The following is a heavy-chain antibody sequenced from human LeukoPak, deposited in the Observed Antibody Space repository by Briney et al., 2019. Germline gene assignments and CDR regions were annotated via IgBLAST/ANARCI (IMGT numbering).Heavy chain of an antibody. CDR3: AKETYSSGWYPYFDY. D-gene: IGHD6-19*01. J-gene: IGHJ4*02. V-gene: IGHV3-23*01. Sequence: SCSGGSTYYADSVKGRFTISRDNSKNTLFLQMNSLRAEDTAVYCCAKETYSSGWYPYFDYWGQGTLVTVSS. CDR2: SCSGGST.